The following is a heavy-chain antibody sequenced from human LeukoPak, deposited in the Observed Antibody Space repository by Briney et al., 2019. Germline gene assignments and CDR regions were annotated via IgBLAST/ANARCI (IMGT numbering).Heavy chain of an antibody. CDR2: IIPIFGTA. D-gene: IGHD2-21*02. V-gene: IGHV1-69*05. CDR3: ARGPLVVTAIPFLDY. J-gene: IGHJ4*02. CDR1: GGTFSSYA. Sequence: GASVKVSCKASGGTFSSYAISWVRQAPGQGLEWMGRIIPIFGTANYAQKFQGRVTITTDESTSTAYMELCSLRSEDTAVYYCARGPLVVTAIPFLDYWGQGTLVTVSS.